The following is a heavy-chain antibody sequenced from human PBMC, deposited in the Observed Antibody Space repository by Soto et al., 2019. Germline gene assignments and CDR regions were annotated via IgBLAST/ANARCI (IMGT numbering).Heavy chain of an antibody. Sequence: GGSLRLSCAASGFTFSSYAMSWVRQAPRKGLEWVSAISGSGGSTYYADSVKGRFTISRDNSKNTLYLQMNSLRAEDTAVYYCAKAGVLEYCSSTSCYGRRSFYYYGMDVWGQGTTVTVSS. D-gene: IGHD2-2*01. CDR2: ISGSGGST. CDR3: AKAGVLEYCSSTSCYGRRSFYYYGMDV. J-gene: IGHJ6*02. CDR1: GFTFSSYA. V-gene: IGHV3-23*01.